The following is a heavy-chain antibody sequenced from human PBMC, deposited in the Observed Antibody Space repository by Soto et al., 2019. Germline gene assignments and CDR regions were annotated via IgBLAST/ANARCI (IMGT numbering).Heavy chain of an antibody. CDR1: GGSFSSSTYY. CDR3: VRRSSSSLWSLFDP. D-gene: IGHD6-6*01. CDR2: MYYTGNK. Sequence: PSETLSLTCTVSGGSFSSSTYYWDWIRQPPGKGLEWIGAMYYTGNKNYNPSLESRVTMSVDKSKNQFSLKLSSVTPTDTAVYYCVRRSSSSLWSLFDPWGRGILVTVSS. J-gene: IGHJ5*02. V-gene: IGHV4-39*01.